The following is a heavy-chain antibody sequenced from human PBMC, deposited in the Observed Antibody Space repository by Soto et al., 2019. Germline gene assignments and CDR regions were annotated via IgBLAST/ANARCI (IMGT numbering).Heavy chain of an antibody. D-gene: IGHD3-22*01. V-gene: IGHV4-34*01. CDR2: INHSVST. CDR3: ARGLIQPTYYDDSSGYFYGMDV. CDR1: GGSFSGSY. J-gene: IGHJ6*02. Sequence: PSETLSLTCAVYGGSFSGSYWSWLRHPPGKGLEWIGEINHSVSTNYNPSLKSRVTISVDTSKNQFSLKLSCVTAADTAVYYCARGLIQPTYYDDSSGYFYGMDVWGQGTTVTVSS.